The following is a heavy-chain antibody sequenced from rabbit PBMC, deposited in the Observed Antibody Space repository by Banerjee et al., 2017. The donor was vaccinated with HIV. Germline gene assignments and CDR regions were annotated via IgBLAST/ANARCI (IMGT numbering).Heavy chain of an antibody. V-gene: IGHV1S40*01. CDR1: GFSFSSGYD. CDR2: IYNGDGKT. CDR3: ARALASVGNYAWDL. Sequence: QSLEESGGDLVKPGASLTLTCTASGFSFSSGYDMCWVRQAPGKGLEWIGCIYNGDGKTYYASWAKGRFTISKASSTTVTLQMTSLTAADTATYFCARALASVGNYAWDLWGQGTLVTVS. J-gene: IGHJ3*01. D-gene: IGHD6-1*01.